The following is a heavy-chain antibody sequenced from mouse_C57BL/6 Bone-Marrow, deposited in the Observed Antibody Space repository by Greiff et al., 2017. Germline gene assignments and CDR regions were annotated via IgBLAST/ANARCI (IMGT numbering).Heavy chain of an antibody. J-gene: IGHJ4*01. CDR1: GYNIKDAP. CDR2: LAPENGDT. V-gene: IGHV14-4*01. CDR3: TTDSLYYYAMDY. D-gene: IGHD2-12*01. Sequence: VQLQQSGAALVRPGASVKLSCTASGYNIKDAPMHWVKQRPDKSLEWIGRLAPENGDTGYDSKFQGKATLTADTPSNTAYLQLSILTSEDTAVYYCTTDSLYYYAMDYWGQGTSVTVSS.